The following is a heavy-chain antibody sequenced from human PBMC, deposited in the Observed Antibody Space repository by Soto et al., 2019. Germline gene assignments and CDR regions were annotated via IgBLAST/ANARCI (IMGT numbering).Heavy chain of an antibody. J-gene: IGHJ6*02. Sequence: SETLSLTCTVSGGSISSYYWSWIRQPPGKGLEWIGYIYYSGSTNYNPSLKSRVTISVDTSKNQFSLKLSSVTAADTAVYYCARGVGIVGATTWYYGMDVWGQGTTVTVSS. CDR2: IYYSGST. CDR3: ARGVGIVGATTWYYGMDV. CDR1: GGSISSYY. V-gene: IGHV4-59*01. D-gene: IGHD1-26*01.